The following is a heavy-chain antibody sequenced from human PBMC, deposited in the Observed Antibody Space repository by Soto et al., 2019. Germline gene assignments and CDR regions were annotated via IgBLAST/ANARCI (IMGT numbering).Heavy chain of an antibody. CDR2: IWYDGSNK. D-gene: IGHD3-3*01. CDR3: ARGAPLLDYYYYGMDV. Sequence: PGGSLRLSCAASGFTFSSYGMHWVRQAPGKGLEWVAVIWYDGSNKYYADSVKGRFTISRDNSKNTLYLQMNSLRAEDTAVYYCARGAPLLDYYYYGMDVWGQGTTVTVSS. J-gene: IGHJ6*02. CDR1: GFTFSSYG. V-gene: IGHV3-33*01.